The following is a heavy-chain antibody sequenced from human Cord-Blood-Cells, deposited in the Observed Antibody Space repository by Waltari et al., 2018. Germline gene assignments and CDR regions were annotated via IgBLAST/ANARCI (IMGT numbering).Heavy chain of an antibody. CDR3: ARASNWGDWYFDL. V-gene: IGHV1-69*01. J-gene: IGHJ2*01. CDR2: IIPIFGTA. D-gene: IGHD7-27*01. CDR1: GGTFSSYA. Sequence: QVQLVQSGAEVKKPGSSVKVSCTASGGTFSSYAISWVRKAPGQGLEWMGGIIPIFGTANYAQKFQGRVTITADESTSTAYMELSSLRSEDTAVYYCARASNWGDWYFDLWGRGTLVTVSS.